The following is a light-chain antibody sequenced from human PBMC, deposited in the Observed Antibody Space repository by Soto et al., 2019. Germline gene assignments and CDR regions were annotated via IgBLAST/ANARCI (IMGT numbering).Light chain of an antibody. V-gene: IGKV3-15*01. CDR1: QSVSSR. Sequence: EIVMTQSPTTLSVSPGERVTLSCRASQSVSSRLAWYHQKPGQSPRLLIYGASTRATGIPARFSGSGSGTDFTLTISRLEPEDFAVYYCQQHGTSPITFGQGTRLEIK. J-gene: IGKJ5*01. CDR3: QQHGTSPIT. CDR2: GAS.